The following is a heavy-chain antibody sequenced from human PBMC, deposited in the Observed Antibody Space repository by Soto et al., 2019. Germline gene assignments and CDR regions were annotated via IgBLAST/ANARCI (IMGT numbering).Heavy chain of an antibody. CDR2: IIPIFGTA. V-gene: IGHV1-69*13. CDR3: ARGFGKGYYYYYGMDV. D-gene: IGHD3-10*01. Sequence: ASVKVSCKASGGTFSSYAISWVRQAPGQGLEWMGGIIPIFGTANYAQKFQGRVTITADESTSTAYMELSSLRSEDTAVYYCARGFGKGYYYYYGMDVWGQGTTVTVSS. CDR1: GGTFSSYA. J-gene: IGHJ6*02.